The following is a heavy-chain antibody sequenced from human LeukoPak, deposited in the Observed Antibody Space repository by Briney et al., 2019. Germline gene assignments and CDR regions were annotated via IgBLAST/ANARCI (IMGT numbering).Heavy chain of an antibody. CDR1: GFTFSSYA. CDR2: IYYGGST. V-gene: IGHV4-59*01. D-gene: IGHD4-11*01. J-gene: IGHJ5*02. CDR3: ALTNNWFDP. Sequence: PGGSLRLSCAASGFTFSSYAMSWVRQAPGKGLEWIGYIYYGGSTNYSPSLKGRVTISVDTSKNQFSLKLNSVTAADTAVYYCALTNNWFDPWGQGTLVTVSS.